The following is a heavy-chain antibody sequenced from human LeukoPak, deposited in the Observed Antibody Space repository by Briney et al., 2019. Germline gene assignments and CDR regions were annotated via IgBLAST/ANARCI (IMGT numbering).Heavy chain of an antibody. J-gene: IGHJ4*02. CDR2: IYSGGRS. D-gene: IGHD3-9*01. Sequence: PGGSLRLSCAASGFTVSSNYMSWVCQAPGKGLEWVSVIYSGGRSVYADSVKGRFTISRDNSKNTLYLQMNSLRAEDTAVYYCARASDILTGYSTYYFDYWGQGTLVTVSS. V-gene: IGHV3-66*01. CDR3: ARASDILTGYSTYYFDY. CDR1: GFTVSSNY.